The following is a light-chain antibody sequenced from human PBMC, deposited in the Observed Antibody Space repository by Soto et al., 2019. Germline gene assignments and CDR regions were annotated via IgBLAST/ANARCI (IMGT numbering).Light chain of an antibody. CDR2: DAS. Sequence: DIQMTQSPSSLSASVGDRVTITCQASQDISNYLNWYQQKPGKAPKLLIYDASNLETGVPSRFSGSGSGTNFTGTISSLQPEDIATYYCPQYDNLPPIRPRGCFGPGTKVDIK. V-gene: IGKV1-33*01. CDR1: QDISNY. J-gene: IGKJ3*01. CDR3: PQYDNLPPIRPRGC.